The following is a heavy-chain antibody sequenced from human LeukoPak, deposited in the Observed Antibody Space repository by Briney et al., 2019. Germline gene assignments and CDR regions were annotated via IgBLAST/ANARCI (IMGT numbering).Heavy chain of an antibody. J-gene: IGHJ4*02. D-gene: IGHD2-15*01. CDR1: GFTFSSYW. V-gene: IGHV3-74*01. CDR2: VNYDGSRI. Sequence: QPGESLKTSCAASGFTFSSYWMHWVRQAPGKGLVWVSRVNYDGSRIGYADSVKGRFTISRDNAKNTLYLQMNSLRAEDTAVYYCAREYGVAQEEWGQGTLVTVSS. CDR3: AREYGVAQEE.